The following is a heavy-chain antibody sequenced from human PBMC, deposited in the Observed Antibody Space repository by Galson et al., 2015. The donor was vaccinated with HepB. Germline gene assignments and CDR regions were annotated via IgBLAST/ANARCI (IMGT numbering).Heavy chain of an antibody. CDR3: ARGPPDFTVALSLEH. Sequence: SVKVSCKASGGSFTSFSITWVRQAPGHGLDWMGVIIPVSGSTHYAKTFHGRLTITADDFATAASMELSHLRSDDTAVYYCARGPPDFTVALSLEHWGQGTLVIVSS. D-gene: IGHD3/OR15-3a*01. J-gene: IGHJ1*01. V-gene: IGHV1-69*13. CDR1: GGSFTSFS. CDR2: IIPVSGST.